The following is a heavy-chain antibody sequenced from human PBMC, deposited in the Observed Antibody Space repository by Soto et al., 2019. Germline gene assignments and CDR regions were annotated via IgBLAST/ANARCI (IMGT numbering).Heavy chain of an antibody. Sequence: QVQLVQSGAEVKKPGSSVKVSCKASGGTFSSYAISWVRQAPGQGLEWMGGIIPISDTTNSAQKFQGRDTNTADESTSTAYMELSSLRSEDTAVYYCARSQGSSTSLEIYYYYYYGMDVWGQGTTVTVSS. CDR3: ARSQGSSTSLEIYYYYYYGMDV. D-gene: IGHD2-2*01. J-gene: IGHJ6*02. CDR2: IIPISDTT. V-gene: IGHV1-69*01. CDR1: GGTFSSYA.